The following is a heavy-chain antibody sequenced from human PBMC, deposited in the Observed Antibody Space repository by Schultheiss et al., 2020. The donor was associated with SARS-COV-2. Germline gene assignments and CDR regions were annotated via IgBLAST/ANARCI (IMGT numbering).Heavy chain of an antibody. V-gene: IGHV4-59*12. J-gene: IGHJ5*02. CDR1: GGSFSGYY. CDR3: ARGGYSSSWSQTVSGWFDP. Sequence: SETLSLTCAVYGGSFSGYYWSWIRQPPGKGLEWIGYIYYSGSTNYNPSLKSRVTISVDTSKNQFSLKLSSVTAADTAVYYCARGGYSSSWSQTVSGWFDPWGQGTLVTVSS. D-gene: IGHD6-13*01. CDR2: IYYSGST.